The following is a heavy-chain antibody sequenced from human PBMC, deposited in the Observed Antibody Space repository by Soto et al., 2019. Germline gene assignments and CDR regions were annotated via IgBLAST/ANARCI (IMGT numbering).Heavy chain of an antibody. CDR1: GYTFSRYG. CDR3: ARASAYSTPWSFDN. D-gene: IGHD6-13*01. J-gene: IGHJ4*02. V-gene: IGHV1-18*01. Sequence: GASVKVSCKASGYTFSRYGISWVRQAPGQGIEWMGWISGFNGNTKESEKLQGRVTLTTDTAANTAHMELRGLRSDDTAVYYCARASAYSTPWSFDNWGQGTLVTVSS. CDR2: ISGFNGNT.